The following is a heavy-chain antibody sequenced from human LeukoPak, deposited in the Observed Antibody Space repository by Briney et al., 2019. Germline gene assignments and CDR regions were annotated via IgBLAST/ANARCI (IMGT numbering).Heavy chain of an antibody. J-gene: IGHJ4*02. CDR3: ARVAYFDSSGYYSPFDF. D-gene: IGHD3-22*01. CDR2: IYSGGDT. V-gene: IGHV3-66*01. CDR1: GFTVSSNF. Sequence: PGGSLRLSCAASGFTVSSNFMSWVRQAPGKGLEWVSVIYSGGDTYYADSVKGRFTISRDNSKSTVYLHMNSLRAEDTAVYYCARVAYFDSSGYYSPFDFWGQGTLVTVSS.